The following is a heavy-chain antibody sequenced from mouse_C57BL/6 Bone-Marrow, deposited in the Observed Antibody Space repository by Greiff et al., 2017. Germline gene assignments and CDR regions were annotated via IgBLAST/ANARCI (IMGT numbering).Heavy chain of an antibody. D-gene: IGHD1-1*01. CDR1: GYTFTSYW. V-gene: IGHV1-69*01. J-gene: IGHJ1*03. Sequence: QVQLQQPGAELVMPGASVKLSCKASGYTFTSYWMHWVKQRPGQGLEWIGEIDPSDSYTNYNQKFKGKSTLTVDKYSSTAYMQLSSLTSEDSAVYYCARRDYGSSYWYFDVWGTGTTVTVSS. CDR2: IDPSDSYT. CDR3: ARRDYGSSYWYFDV.